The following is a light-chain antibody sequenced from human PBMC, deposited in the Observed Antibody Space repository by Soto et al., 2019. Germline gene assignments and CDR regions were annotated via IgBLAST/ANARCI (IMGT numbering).Light chain of an antibody. CDR1: QSLSSTY. J-gene: IGKJ4*01. CDR3: QQYSNSPLT. Sequence: ELVLTQSPGTLSLSPGERATLSCRASQSLSSTYLAWYQQKPGQAPRLLIYGASSRATGIPDRFSGSGSGTDFTLPIGRLEPEDFAVYYCQQYSNSPLTFGGGTKVEIK. V-gene: IGKV3-20*01. CDR2: GAS.